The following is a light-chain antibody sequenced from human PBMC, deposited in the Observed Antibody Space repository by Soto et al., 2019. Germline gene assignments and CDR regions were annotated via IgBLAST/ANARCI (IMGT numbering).Light chain of an antibody. V-gene: IGLV2-14*01. Sequence: QSALTQPASVSGSPGQSITISCTGTSSDVGGYNYVSWYQQHPGKAPKLMNYEVSNRPSGVSNRFSGSKSGNTASLTISGLQAEDEADYCCSSYTSSSTLVFGTGTKLTVL. CDR3: SSYTSSSTLV. CDR2: EVS. J-gene: IGLJ1*01. CDR1: SSDVGGYNY.